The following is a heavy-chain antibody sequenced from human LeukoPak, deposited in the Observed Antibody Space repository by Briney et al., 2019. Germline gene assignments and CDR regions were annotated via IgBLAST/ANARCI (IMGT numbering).Heavy chain of an antibody. CDR2: ISSSSSYI. J-gene: IGHJ4*02. D-gene: IGHD2-2*01. CDR1: GFTFSSYS. CDR3: ARGLFDIVVVPAALYYLDY. Sequence: GGSLRLSCAASGFTFSSYSMNWVRQAPGKGLEWVSSISSSSSYIYYADSVKGRFTVSRDNAKNSLYLQMNSLRAEDTAVYYCARGLFDIVVVPAALYYLDYWGQGTLVTVSS. V-gene: IGHV3-21*01.